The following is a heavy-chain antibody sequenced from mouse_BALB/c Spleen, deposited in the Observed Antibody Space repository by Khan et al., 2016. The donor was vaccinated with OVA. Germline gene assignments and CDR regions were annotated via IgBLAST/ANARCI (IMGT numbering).Heavy chain of an antibody. Sequence: VQLVESGPGLVAPSQSLSITCTISGFSLTNYGVHWVRQPPGKGLEWLVVIWSDGSTTYNSALKSRLTVDKDNSKSQVFLKMNSLQTDDTAMYFCAGQPYYHYNIMDYWGQGTSVTVSS. CDR2: IWSDGST. D-gene: IGHD2-10*01. V-gene: IGHV2-6-1*01. CDR1: GFSLTNYG. J-gene: IGHJ4*01. CDR3: AGQPYYHYNIMDY.